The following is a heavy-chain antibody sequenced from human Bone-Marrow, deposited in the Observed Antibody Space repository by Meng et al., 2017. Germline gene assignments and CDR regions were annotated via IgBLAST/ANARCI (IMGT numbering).Heavy chain of an antibody. CDR1: GGSFSGYY. J-gene: IGHJ4*02. D-gene: IGHD3-10*01. CDR3: ARLTRGYYGSGSYAYYFDY. Sequence: SETLSLTCPVYGGSFSGYYWSWLRQPPGKGLEWIGEINHSGSTNYNPSLKSRVTISVDTSKNQFPLKLSSVTAADTAVYYCARLTRGYYGSGSYAYYFDYWGQGTLVTVSS. CDR2: INHSGST. V-gene: IGHV4-34*01.